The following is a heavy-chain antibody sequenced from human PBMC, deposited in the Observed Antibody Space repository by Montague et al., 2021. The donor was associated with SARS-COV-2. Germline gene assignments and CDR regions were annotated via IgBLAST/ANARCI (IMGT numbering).Heavy chain of an antibody. J-gene: IGHJ4*02. Sequence: SETLSLTCAVSGGSISSSNWWRWVRQPPGKGLEWIGEVYHSGSTNYNPSFKSRVTISAGKSTNQFSLRLTSVTAADTAVFYCATRYYSDTRASNGVYWGQGALVTVSS. CDR3: ATRYYSDTRASNGVY. CDR1: GGSISSSNW. CDR2: VYHSGST. V-gene: IGHV4-4*02. D-gene: IGHD2-8*01.